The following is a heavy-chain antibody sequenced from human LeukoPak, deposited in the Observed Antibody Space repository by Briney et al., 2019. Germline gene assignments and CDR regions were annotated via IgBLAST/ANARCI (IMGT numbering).Heavy chain of an antibody. D-gene: IGHD3-22*01. CDR1: GGSFSGYF. CDR2: INHSGNS. CDR3: ARGVVITGLDY. V-gene: IGHV4-34*01. Sequence: SETLSLTCAVYGGSFSGYFWSWIRRPPGKGLEWIGEINHSGNSNYNPSLKSRVTISVDTSKNQFSLMLTSVTAADTAVYYCARGVVITGLDYWGQGTLVTASS. J-gene: IGHJ4*02.